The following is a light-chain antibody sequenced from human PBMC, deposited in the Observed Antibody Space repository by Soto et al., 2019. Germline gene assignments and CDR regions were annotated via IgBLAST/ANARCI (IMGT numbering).Light chain of an antibody. CDR3: SSYTSSSTYV. V-gene: IGLV2-14*01. J-gene: IGLJ1*01. CDR2: EVS. CDR1: SSDVGGYNY. Sequence: QSVLTQPASVSGSPGQSITISCTGTSSDVGGYNYVSWYQQHPGKAPKLMIYEVSNRPSGVSNRFSGSKSGNTASLTISGLQAEDEADYYCSSYTSSSTYVFGPGTQVT.